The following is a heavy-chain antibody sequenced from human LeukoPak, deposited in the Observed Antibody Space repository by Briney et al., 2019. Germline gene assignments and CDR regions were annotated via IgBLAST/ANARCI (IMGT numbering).Heavy chain of an antibody. CDR2: INPNGGST. V-gene: IGHV1-46*01. CDR1: GYTFTSYY. D-gene: IGHD3-10*01. CDR3: ARDLFWLTGGSGSAKYYYYGMDV. J-gene: IGHJ6*02. Sequence: ASVKVSCKASGYTFTSYYMHWVRQAPGQGLEWMGIINPNGGSTSYAQKFQGRVTMTRDTSTSTVYMELSSLRSEDTAVYYCARDLFWLTGGSGSAKYYYYGMDVWGQGTTVTVSS.